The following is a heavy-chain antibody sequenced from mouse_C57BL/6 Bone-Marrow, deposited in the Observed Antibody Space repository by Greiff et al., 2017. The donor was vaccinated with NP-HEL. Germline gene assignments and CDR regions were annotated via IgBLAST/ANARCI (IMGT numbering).Heavy chain of an antibody. CDR2: IDPSDSYT. CDR3: AREGPYYDYDGAWFAY. J-gene: IGHJ3*01. D-gene: IGHD2-4*01. Sequence: VQLQQPGAELVMPGASVKLSCKASGYTFTSYWMHWVKQRPGQGLEWIGEIDPSDSYTNYNQKFKGKSTLTVDKSSSTAYMQLSSLTSKDSAVYYCAREGPYYDYDGAWFAYWGQGTLVTVSA. CDR1: GYTFTSYW. V-gene: IGHV1-69*01.